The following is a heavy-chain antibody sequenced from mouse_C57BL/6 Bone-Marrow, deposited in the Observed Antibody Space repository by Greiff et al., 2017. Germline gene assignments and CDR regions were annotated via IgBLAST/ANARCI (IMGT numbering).Heavy chain of an antibody. J-gene: IGHJ2*01. CDR1: GYTFTSYG. D-gene: IGHD2-4*01. Sequence: QVHVKQSGAELARPGASVKLSCKASGYTFTSYGISWVKQRTGPGLEWIGEIYPRSGNTYYNEKFKGKATLTADKSSSTTYMELRSLTSEDSAVYFCARCAVYYDYYFDSWGQGTTLTVSS. CDR2: IYPRSGNT. CDR3: ARCAVYYDYYFDS. V-gene: IGHV1-81*01.